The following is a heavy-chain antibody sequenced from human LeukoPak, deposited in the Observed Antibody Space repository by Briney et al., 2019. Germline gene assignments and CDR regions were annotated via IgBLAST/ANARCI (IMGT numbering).Heavy chain of an antibody. CDR1: GYTFTNYD. Sequence: ASVKVSCKASGYTFTNYDISWVRQAPGQGLEWMGGISVYNGNTNYAQKLQGRVTMTTDTSTSTAYMELRSLRSDDTAVYYCAKASGLHMIVPHYWGQGTLVTVSS. J-gene: IGHJ4*02. V-gene: IGHV1-18*01. D-gene: IGHD3-22*01. CDR3: AKASGLHMIVPHY. CDR2: ISVYNGNT.